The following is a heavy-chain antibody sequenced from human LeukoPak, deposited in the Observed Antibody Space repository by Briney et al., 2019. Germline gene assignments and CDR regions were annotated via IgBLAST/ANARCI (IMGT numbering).Heavy chain of an antibody. CDR1: GGTFSSYA. Sequence: ASVKVSCKASGGTFSSYAISWVRQAPGQGLEWMGGIIPIFGTANYAQKFQGRVTIIAEESTSTAYMELSSLRSEDTAVYYCARAPRSWGFDYWGQGTLVTVSS. V-gene: IGHV1-69*13. D-gene: IGHD7-27*01. J-gene: IGHJ4*02. CDR2: IIPIFGTA. CDR3: ARAPRSWGFDY.